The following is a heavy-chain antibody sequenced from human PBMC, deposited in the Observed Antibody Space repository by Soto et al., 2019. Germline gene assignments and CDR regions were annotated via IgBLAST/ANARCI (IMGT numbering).Heavy chain of an antibody. CDR1: GDAFTTYT. CDR2: VIPILGLP. J-gene: IGHJ5*01. D-gene: IGHD3-16*01. Sequence: QVRLVQPGPEVKKPGSSVKVSCKASGDAFTTYTISWLRQAPGKGLEWMGRVIPILGLPNYAQNLRDRATITADQSSSTAYMELRSLRSDATPIYYCTRGFKHNIMACSDWDWLASWGQGTRVTVPS. V-gene: IGHV1-69*02. CDR3: TRGFKHNIMACSDWDWLAS.